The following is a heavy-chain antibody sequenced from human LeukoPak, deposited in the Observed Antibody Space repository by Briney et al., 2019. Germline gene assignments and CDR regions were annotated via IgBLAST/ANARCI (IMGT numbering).Heavy chain of an antibody. CDR1: GFTFSSYW. CDR3: ASQPNSYGGEYYFDY. Sequence: PGGSLRLSCAASGFTFSSYWMHWVRQAPGKGLVWVSRINSDGSSTSYADSVKGRFTISRDNAKNTLYLQMNSLRAEDTAVYYCASQPNSYGGEYYFDYWGQGPWSPSPQ. J-gene: IGHJ4*02. V-gene: IGHV3-74*01. D-gene: IGHD5-18*01. CDR2: INSDGSST.